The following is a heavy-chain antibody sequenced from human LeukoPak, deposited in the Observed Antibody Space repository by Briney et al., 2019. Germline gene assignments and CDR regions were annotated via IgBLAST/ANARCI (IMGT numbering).Heavy chain of an antibody. D-gene: IGHD1-1*01. Sequence: GGSLRLSCAASGFTFSSYEMNWVRQAPGKGLEWVSYISSSGSTIYYADSVKGRFTISRDNAKNSLYLQMISLRAEDTAVYYCARDDVEGSFDYWGQGTLVTVSS. CDR2: ISSSGSTI. V-gene: IGHV3-48*03. J-gene: IGHJ4*02. CDR1: GFTFSSYE. CDR3: ARDDVEGSFDY.